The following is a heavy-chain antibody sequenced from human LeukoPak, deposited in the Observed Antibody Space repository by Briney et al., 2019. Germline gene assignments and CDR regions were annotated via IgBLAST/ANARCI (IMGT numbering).Heavy chain of an antibody. V-gene: IGHV4-61*02. CDR3: ARDWEVVVIPNYYYYYMDV. Sequence: KPSETLSLTCTVSGGSISSSSYYWGWIRQPAGKGLEWIGRIYTSGSTNYNPSLKSRVTISVDTSKNQFSLKLSSVTAADTAVYYCARDWEVVVIPNYYYYYMDVWGKGTTVTVSS. CDR1: GGSISSSSYY. J-gene: IGHJ6*03. D-gene: IGHD3-22*01. CDR2: IYTSGST.